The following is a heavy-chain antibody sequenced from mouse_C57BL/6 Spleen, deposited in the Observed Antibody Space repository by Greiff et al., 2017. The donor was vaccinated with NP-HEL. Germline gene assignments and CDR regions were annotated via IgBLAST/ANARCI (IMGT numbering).Heavy chain of an antibody. D-gene: IGHD2-5*01. CDR2: IDPSDSYT. J-gene: IGHJ3*01. V-gene: IGHV1-69*01. CDR3: AREGTYYSNFFAY. CDR1: GYTFTSYW. Sequence: QVQLKQPGAELVMPGASVKLSCKASGYTFTSYWMHWVKQRPGQGLEWIGEIDPSDSYTNYNQKFKGKSTLTVDKSSSTAYMQLSSLTSEDSAVYYCAREGTYYSNFFAYWGQGTLVTVSA.